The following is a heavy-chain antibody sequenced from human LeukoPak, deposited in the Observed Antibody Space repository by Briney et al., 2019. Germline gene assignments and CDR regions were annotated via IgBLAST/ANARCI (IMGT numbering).Heavy chain of an antibody. Sequence: GGSLRLSCAASGFTFSGYAMSWVRQAPGKGLEWVSAISGSGGSTYYADSVKGRFTISRDNSKNTLYLQVNSLRAEDTAVYYCAKDYTGSGSYYNWFDPWGQGTLVTVSS. J-gene: IGHJ5*02. CDR3: AKDYTGSGSYYNWFDP. V-gene: IGHV3-23*01. D-gene: IGHD3-10*01. CDR1: GFTFSGYA. CDR2: ISGSGGST.